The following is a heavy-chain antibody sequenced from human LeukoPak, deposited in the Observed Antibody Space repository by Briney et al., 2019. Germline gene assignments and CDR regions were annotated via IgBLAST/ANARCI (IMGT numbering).Heavy chain of an antibody. CDR1: GYTFTSYY. CDR3: AAYCGGDCYSGKDY. V-gene: IGHV1-46*01. D-gene: IGHD2-21*02. CDR2: LNPGGGST. Sequence: ASVKVSCKASGYTFTSYYRHWVRQAPGQELEWMGILNPGGGSTSYARKFQGRVTMTRDTSTSTVYMELSSLRSEDTAVYYCAAYCGGDCYSGKDYWGQGTLVTVSS. J-gene: IGHJ4*02.